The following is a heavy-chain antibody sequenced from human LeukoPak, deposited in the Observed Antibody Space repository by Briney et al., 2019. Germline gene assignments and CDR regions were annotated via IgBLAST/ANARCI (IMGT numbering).Heavy chain of an antibody. CDR2: IIPIFGTA. Sequence: ASVKVSCKASGGTFSSYAISWVRQAPGQGLEWMGGIIPIFGTANYAQKFQGRVMITTDESTSTAYMELSSLRSEDTAVYYCARDLGYCSSTSCYNDAFDIWGQGTMVTVSS. V-gene: IGHV1-69*05. J-gene: IGHJ3*02. D-gene: IGHD2-2*01. CDR1: GGTFSSYA. CDR3: ARDLGYCSSTSCYNDAFDI.